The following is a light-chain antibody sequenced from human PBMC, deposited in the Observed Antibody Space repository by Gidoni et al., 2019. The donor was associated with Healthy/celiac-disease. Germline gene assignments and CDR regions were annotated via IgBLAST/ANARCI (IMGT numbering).Light chain of an antibody. CDR2: GSS. J-gene: IGKJ5*01. CDR3: QQYNNWPPPIT. Sequence: EIVKTQAPATLSVLPGERATLPFRASQSGSSNFAWYQQTPGQDPRLLIYGSSTSATGIPARFSGSGSGPESTLTISSLQSEDFAVYYCQQYNNWPPPITFGQGTRLEIK. CDR1: QSGSSN. V-gene: IGKV3-15*01.